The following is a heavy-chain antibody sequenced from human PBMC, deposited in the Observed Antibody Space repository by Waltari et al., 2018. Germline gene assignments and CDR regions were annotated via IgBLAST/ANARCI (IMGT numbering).Heavy chain of an antibody. V-gene: IGHV1-3*01. CDR3: ASKAPGAIGRPYPYYYYMDV. CDR1: RYIFTNYA. CDR2: ITAANGNT. J-gene: IGHJ6*03. Sequence: QVQLVQSGAEVKKPGASVKASCKASRYIFTNYAIHWVRQAPGQRLEWMGWITAANGNTKYSQKFQARVTISSDTSATTVYMELRSLRSEDTALYYCASKAPGAIGRPYPYYYYMDVWGKGTTVTVSS. D-gene: IGHD2-21*01.